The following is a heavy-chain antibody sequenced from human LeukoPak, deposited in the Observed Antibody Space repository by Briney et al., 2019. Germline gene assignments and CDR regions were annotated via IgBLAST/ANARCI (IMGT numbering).Heavy chain of an antibody. CDR3: ARALDCGGDCYSGYYYYMDV. V-gene: IGHV4-34*01. D-gene: IGHD2-21*02. CDR1: GGSISSDY. CDR2: INHSGST. J-gene: IGHJ6*03. Sequence: SETLSLTCTVSGGSISSDYWSWIRQPPGKGLEWIGEINHSGSTNYNPSLKSRVTISVDTSKNQFPLKLSSVTAADTAVYYCARALDCGGDCYSGYYYYMDVWGKGTTVTISS.